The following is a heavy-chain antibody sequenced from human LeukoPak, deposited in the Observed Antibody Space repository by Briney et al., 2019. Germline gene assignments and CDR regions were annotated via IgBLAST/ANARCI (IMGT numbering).Heavy chain of an antibody. CDR2: VYPGDSDT. CDR3: ARRASMATIDC. Sequence: GESLKISCKGSGYSFTRYWIGWVRQMPGKGLEWLGIVYPGDSDTTYSPSFQGQVTISADKSISTAYLQWSSLKASDTAMYYCARRASMATIDCWGQGTLVTVSS. V-gene: IGHV5-51*01. CDR1: GYSFTRYW. J-gene: IGHJ4*02. D-gene: IGHD5-12*01.